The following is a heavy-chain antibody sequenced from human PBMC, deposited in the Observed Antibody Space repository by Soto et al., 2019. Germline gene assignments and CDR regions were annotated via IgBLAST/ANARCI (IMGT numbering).Heavy chain of an antibody. Sequence: QVQLVQSGAEVKKPGASVKVSCKASGYTFTSYGISWVRQAPGQGLEWMGWISAYNGNTNYAQKLQGRVTMTTHPPTSTAYMELRSMRSDDTAVYNCARGYCSGGSCEYYFDYWGQGTLVTVSS. CDR1: GYTFTSYG. J-gene: IGHJ4*02. V-gene: IGHV1-18*01. CDR3: ARGYCSGGSCEYYFDY. D-gene: IGHD2-15*01. CDR2: ISAYNGNT.